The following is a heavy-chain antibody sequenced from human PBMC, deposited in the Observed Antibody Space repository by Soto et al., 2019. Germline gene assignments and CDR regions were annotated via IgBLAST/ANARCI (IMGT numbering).Heavy chain of an antibody. Sequence: PGESLKISCKGSGYSFTSYWIDWVRQMPGKGLEWMGIIYPGDSDTRYSPSFQGQVSISADKSISTAYLQWSSLKASDTAMYYCARHPEYSSSGQLLGWFDPWGQGTLVTVSS. V-gene: IGHV5-51*01. D-gene: IGHD6-6*01. CDR2: IYPGDSDT. CDR1: GYSFTSYW. CDR3: ARHPEYSSSGQLLGWFDP. J-gene: IGHJ5*02.